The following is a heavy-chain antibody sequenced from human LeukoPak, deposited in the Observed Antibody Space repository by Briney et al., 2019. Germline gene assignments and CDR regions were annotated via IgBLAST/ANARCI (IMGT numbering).Heavy chain of an antibody. CDR2: IDPDGVDK. J-gene: IGHJ4*02. D-gene: IGHD5-24*01. CDR1: GFNFSISY. CDR3: ARGWATIPD. V-gene: IGHV3-7*01. Sequence: GGCLRLSCAASGFNFSISYMMWVRQAPGEGLEWVAHIDPDGVDKNYVGSVKDRFIISRDNTKNSLFLQMNSLRDKDTALYYCARGWATIPDWGQGSLVIVSS.